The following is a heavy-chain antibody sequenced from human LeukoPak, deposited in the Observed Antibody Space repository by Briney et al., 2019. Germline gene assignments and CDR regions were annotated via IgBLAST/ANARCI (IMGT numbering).Heavy chain of an antibody. CDR3: ARGPRTGTAFYYYGMDV. CDR1: GFTFSSYA. D-gene: IGHD1-7*01. V-gene: IGHV3-30*04. Sequence: GGSLRLSCAASGFTFSSYAMHWVRQAPGKGPEWVAIISYDGRNKYYADSVKGRFTISRDDSKNTLYVQMNSLRAEDTAVYYCARGPRTGTAFYYYGMDVWGQGTRSPSP. CDR2: ISYDGRNK. J-gene: IGHJ6*02.